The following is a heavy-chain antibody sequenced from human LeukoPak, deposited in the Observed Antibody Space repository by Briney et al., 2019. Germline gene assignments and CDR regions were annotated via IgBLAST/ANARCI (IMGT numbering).Heavy chain of an antibody. Sequence: PSETLSLTCTVSGGSISSYYWSWIRQPPGKGLEWIGYIYYSGSTNYNPSLKSRVTISVDTSKNQFSLKLSSVTAADTAVYHCARHRIAEDYFDYWGQGALVTVSS. CDR3: ARHRIAEDYFDY. CDR1: GGSISSYY. CDR2: IYYSGST. J-gene: IGHJ4*02. V-gene: IGHV4-59*08.